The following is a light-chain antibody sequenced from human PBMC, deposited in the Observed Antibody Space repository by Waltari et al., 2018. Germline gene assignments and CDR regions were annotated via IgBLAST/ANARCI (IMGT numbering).Light chain of an antibody. Sequence: QSALTQPASVSGSPGQSITISCTRTSSDVGSYNLVSWYQHHPGKAPKLMIYEGSRRPSGLSNRFSGSQSGNTASLTISGLRAEDEADYHCCSYAGNNTFVFGTGTKVTVL. CDR2: EGS. CDR3: CSYAGNNTFV. J-gene: IGLJ1*01. V-gene: IGLV2-23*01. CDR1: SSDVGSYNL.